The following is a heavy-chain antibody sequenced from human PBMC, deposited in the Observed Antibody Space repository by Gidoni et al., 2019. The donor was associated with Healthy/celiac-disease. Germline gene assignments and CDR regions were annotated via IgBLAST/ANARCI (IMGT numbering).Heavy chain of an antibody. CDR1: GSPFTSYG. D-gene: IGHD2-15*01. Sequence: QVQLVQSGAEVKKPGASVKVPCKPSGSPFTSYGISWVRQAPGQGLEWMGWISAYNGNTNYAQKLQGRVTMTTDTSTSTAYMELRSLRSDDTAVYYCARDREGIDPMDVWGQGTTVTVSS. V-gene: IGHV1-18*01. CDR3: ARDREGIDPMDV. CDR2: ISAYNGNT. J-gene: IGHJ6*02.